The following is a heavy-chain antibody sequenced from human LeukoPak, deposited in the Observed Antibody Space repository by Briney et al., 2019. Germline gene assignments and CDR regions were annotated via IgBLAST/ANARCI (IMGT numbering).Heavy chain of an antibody. Sequence: SETLSLTCTVSGGSISSYYWSWIRQPPGKGLEWIGYIYYSGSTNYNPSLKSRVTISVDTSKYQFSLKLSSVTAADTPVYYCARDLSAAAGNGWFDPWGQGTLVTVSS. D-gene: IGHD6-13*01. CDR2: IYYSGST. CDR3: ARDLSAAAGNGWFDP. V-gene: IGHV4-59*01. CDR1: GGSISSYY. J-gene: IGHJ5*02.